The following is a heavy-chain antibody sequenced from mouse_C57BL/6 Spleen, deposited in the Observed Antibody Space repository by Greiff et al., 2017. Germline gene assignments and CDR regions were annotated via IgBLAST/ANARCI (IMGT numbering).Heavy chain of an antibody. Sequence: QVQLQQPGTELVKPGASVKLSCKASGYTFTSYWMHWVKQRPGQGLEWIGNINPSNGGTNYNEKFKSKATLTVDKSSSTAYMQLSSLTSEDSAVYYGARGGIYYGNFFAYWGQGTLVTVSA. V-gene: IGHV1-53*01. CDR3: ARGGIYYGNFFAY. D-gene: IGHD2-1*01. J-gene: IGHJ3*01. CDR1: GYTFTSYW. CDR2: INPSNGGT.